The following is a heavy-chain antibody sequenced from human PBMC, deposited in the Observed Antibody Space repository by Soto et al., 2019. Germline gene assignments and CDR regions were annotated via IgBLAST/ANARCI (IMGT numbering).Heavy chain of an antibody. Sequence: TLSLTCTVSGGSISSYYWSWIRQPPGKGLEWIGYIYYSGSTNYNPSLKSRVTISVDTSKNQFSLKLSSVTAADTAVYYCARFSQPPSTTFDYSGPGTLLTLSS. CDR1: GGSISSYY. J-gene: IGHJ4*02. CDR3: ARFSQPPSTTFDY. V-gene: IGHV4-59*12. CDR2: IYYSGST. D-gene: IGHD1-1*01.